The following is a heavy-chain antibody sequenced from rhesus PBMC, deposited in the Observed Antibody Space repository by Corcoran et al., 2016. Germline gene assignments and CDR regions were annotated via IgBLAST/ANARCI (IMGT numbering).Heavy chain of an antibody. CDR2: IFVSGGST. J-gene: IGHJ2*01. V-gene: IGHV4-160*01. Sequence: QVQLQESGPGLVKPSETLSLTCAVSGGSISSNYWSWIRQAPGKGLEWIGRIFVSGGSTSYNPSLKSRVTIATDTSKNQFSLKLSSVTAADTAVYYCAREGGLYSKRYFDIWGPGTPITISS. D-gene: IGHD2-21*01. CDR1: GGSISSNY. CDR3: AREGGLYSKRYFDI.